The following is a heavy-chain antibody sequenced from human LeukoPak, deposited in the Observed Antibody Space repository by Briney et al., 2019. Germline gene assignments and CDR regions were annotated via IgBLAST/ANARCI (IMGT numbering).Heavy chain of an antibody. J-gene: IGHJ5*01. Sequence: PGGSLRLSCAASGFTFSSYSMNWVRQAPGKGLEWVSHIGRGTTYADSVKGRFTTSRENSKSTLSLQMNSLRAEDTALYYCAKDPLGGGSSLINWFDSWGQGVWVTVSS. CDR3: AKDPLGGGSSLINWFDS. V-gene: IGHV3-48*01. CDR2: IGRGTT. D-gene: IGHD1-26*01. CDR1: GFTFSSYS.